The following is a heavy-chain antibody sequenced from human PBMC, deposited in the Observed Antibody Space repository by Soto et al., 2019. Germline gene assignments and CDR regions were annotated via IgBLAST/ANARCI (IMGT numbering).Heavy chain of an antibody. Sequence: ESGGGVVQPGRSLRLSCAASGFTFSSYAMHWVRQAPGKGLEWVAVISYDGSNKYYADSVKGRFTISRDNSKNTLYLQMNSLRAEDTAVYYCASSQSYDSWNLDYWGQGTLVTVSS. CDR2: ISYDGSNK. J-gene: IGHJ4*02. D-gene: IGHD1-1*01. V-gene: IGHV3-30-3*01. CDR3: ASSQSYDSWNLDY. CDR1: GFTFSSYA.